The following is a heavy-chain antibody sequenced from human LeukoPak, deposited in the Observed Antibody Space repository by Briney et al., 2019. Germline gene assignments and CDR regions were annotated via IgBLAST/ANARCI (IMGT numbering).Heavy chain of an antibody. CDR3: ARGGYYYDTTGSPGDY. CDR2: ISYAGTNK. Sequence: GGSLRLSCTASGFTFSTYAMTWVRQAPGKGLEWVAVISYAGTNKYYADSVKGRFTISRDISKNTVYLHMDSLRDGDTAVYFCARGGYYYDTTGSPGDYWGQGTLVTVSS. CDR1: GFTFSTYA. D-gene: IGHD3-22*01. V-gene: IGHV3-30*03. J-gene: IGHJ4*02.